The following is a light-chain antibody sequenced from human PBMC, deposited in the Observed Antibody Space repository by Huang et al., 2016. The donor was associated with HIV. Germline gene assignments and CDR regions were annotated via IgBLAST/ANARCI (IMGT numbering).Light chain of an antibody. J-gene: IGKJ2*01. V-gene: IGKV3-20*01. CDR2: DAS. Sequence: EIVLTQSPGTLSLSPGESATLSCRASHNITTSSLAWFQQKPGQTPRLLIYDASNRATGTPDRFSGSGSGTHFTLTIARLRPGDFAVYFCHQYGTSPYTFGQGTHLEI. CDR1: HNITTSS. CDR3: HQYGTSPYT.